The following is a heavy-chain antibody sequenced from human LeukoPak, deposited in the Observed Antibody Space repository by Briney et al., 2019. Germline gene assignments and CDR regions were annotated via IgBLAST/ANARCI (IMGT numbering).Heavy chain of an antibody. CDR1: GYTLQNYD. D-gene: IGHD3-16*01. V-gene: IGHV1-8*02. CDR2: VSPDSSNS. Sequence: ASVKVSCKASGYTLQNYDINLVRQATGQGLEWLGWVSPDSSNSDSAQKFQGRIPLTRDTSISTVFLELRNLRSDATAVYYCARGVSPRVDYWGQGTLVTVSS. J-gene: IGHJ4*02. CDR3: ARGVSPRVDY.